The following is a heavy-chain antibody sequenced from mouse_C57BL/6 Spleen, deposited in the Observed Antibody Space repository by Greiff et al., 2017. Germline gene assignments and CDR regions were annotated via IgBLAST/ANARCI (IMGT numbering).Heavy chain of an antibody. CDR3: ASLYYHGRSYGLFAY. CDR1: GFTFSSYT. D-gene: IGHD1-1*01. V-gene: IGHV5-9*01. Sequence: EVKLVESGGGLVKPGGSLKLSCAASGFTFSSYTMSWVRQTPEKRLEWVATISGGGGNTYYPDSVKGRFTISRGNAKNTLYLQMSSLRSGDTALFYWASLYYHGRSYGLFAYWGQGTLVTVSA. CDR2: ISGGGGNT. J-gene: IGHJ3*01.